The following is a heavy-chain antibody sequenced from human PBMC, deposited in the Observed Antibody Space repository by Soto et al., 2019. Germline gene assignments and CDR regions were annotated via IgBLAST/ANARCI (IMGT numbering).Heavy chain of an antibody. CDR3: ARLSYCTYGLYSFAS. CDR2: IYYSGST. D-gene: IGHD2-15*01. Sequence: SETLSLTCTVSGGSVSSYYWSWIRQSPGKGLEWIGYIYYSGSTKYKPSLKSRVTISVDTSKNQFSLKVSSATAADTAVYYCARLSYCTYGLYSFASGGRGALETVSS. J-gene: IGHJ1*01. V-gene: IGHV4-59*08. CDR1: GGSVSSYY.